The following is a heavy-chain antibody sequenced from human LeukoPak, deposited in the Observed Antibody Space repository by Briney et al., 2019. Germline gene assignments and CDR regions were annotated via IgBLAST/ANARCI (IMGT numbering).Heavy chain of an antibody. J-gene: IGHJ4*02. CDR1: GFTFSSYW. D-gene: IGHD1-26*01. CDR2: IKQDGSEK. Sequence: SGGSLRLSCAASGFTFSSYWMHWVRQAPGKGLEWVANIKQDGSEKYYVDSVKGRFTISRDNAKNSLYLQMNSLRAEDTAVYYCARRRYSGSSQHFDYWGQGTLVTVSS. CDR3: ARRRYSGSSQHFDY. V-gene: IGHV3-7*01.